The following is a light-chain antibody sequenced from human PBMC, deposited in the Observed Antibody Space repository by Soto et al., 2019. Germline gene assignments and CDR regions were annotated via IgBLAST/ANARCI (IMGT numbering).Light chain of an antibody. CDR3: QQYNKWPQT. CDR1: QSISSY. V-gene: IGKV1-39*01. CDR2: AAS. Sequence: DIQMTQSPSSLSASVGDRVTITCRASQSISSYLNWYQQKPGKAPKLLIYAASSLQSGVPSRFSGSGSGTDFTLTISSLQPEDFGVYYCQQYNKWPQTFGQGTRLEIK. J-gene: IGKJ5*01.